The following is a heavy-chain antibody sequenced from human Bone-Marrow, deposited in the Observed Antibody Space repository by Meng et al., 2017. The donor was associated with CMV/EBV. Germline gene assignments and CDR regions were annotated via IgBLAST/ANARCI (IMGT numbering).Heavy chain of an antibody. D-gene: IGHD3-3*01. CDR1: GYTFTGYY. CDR3: ARVDRGITIFGVRPSADAFDI. CDR2: INPNSGGT. V-gene: IGHV1-2*02. Sequence: ASVKVSCKASGYTFTGYYMHWVRQAPGQGLEWMGWINPNSGGTNYAQKFQGRVTMTRDTSISTAYMELSRLRSDDTAVYYCARVDRGITIFGVRPSADAFDIWGQGTMVTVSS. J-gene: IGHJ3*02.